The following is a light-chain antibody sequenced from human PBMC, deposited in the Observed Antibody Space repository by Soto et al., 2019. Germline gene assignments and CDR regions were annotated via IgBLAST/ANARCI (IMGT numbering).Light chain of an antibody. J-gene: IGKJ4*01. V-gene: IGKV3-20*01. CDR3: QQYDSSPLT. CDR2: GAS. CDR1: QSVSSSF. Sequence: EIVLTQSPGTLSLSPGERATLSCRASQSVSSSFLAWCQQKPGQAPRLLIYGASIRATGIPDRFSGSGSGTDFTLTISRLEPEDFAVYYCQQYDSSPLTFGGGTKVEIK.